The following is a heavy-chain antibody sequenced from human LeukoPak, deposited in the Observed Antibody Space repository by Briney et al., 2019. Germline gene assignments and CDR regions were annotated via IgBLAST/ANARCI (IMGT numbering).Heavy chain of an antibody. CDR2: IRQDGREI. CDR3: ASAGIVGASTYWYFDL. V-gene: IGHV3-7*01. D-gene: IGHD1-26*01. J-gene: IGHJ2*01. Sequence: PGGSLRLSCVASGFPFSRDWMTWVRQAPGKGLEWVACIRQDGREIYYVDSVKGRFTISGDNARSSLYLQMTGLRVEDTALYYCASAGIVGASTYWYFDLWGRGTRVIVSS. CDR1: GFPFSRDW.